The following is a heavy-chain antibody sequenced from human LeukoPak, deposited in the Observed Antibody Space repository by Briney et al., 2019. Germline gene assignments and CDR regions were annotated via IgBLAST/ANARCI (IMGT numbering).Heavy chain of an antibody. CDR3: AKDIRDGDLAHFDY. Sequence: PGGSLRLSCAASGFTFDDYAMHWVRQAPGKGLEWVSLISGDGGSTYYADSVKGRFTISRDNSKNSLYLQMNSLRTEDTALYYCAKDIRDGDLAHFDYWGQEPWSPSPQ. J-gene: IGHJ4*01. D-gene: IGHD4-17*01. CDR2: ISGDGGST. CDR1: GFTFDDYA. V-gene: IGHV3-43*02.